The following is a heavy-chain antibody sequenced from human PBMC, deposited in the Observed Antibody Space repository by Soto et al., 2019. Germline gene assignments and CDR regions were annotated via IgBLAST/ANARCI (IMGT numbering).Heavy chain of an antibody. V-gene: IGHV4-4*02. Sequence: SETLSLTCTVSGDSISGSYWWSWVRQPPGKGLEWIGEVSQSGNTNYNPSLMSRLTISVDTSKNQFSLKLSSVTAADTAVYYCEGGTYYYDSSGYPDYWGQGTLVT. CDR3: EGGTYYYDSSGYPDY. CDR2: VSQSGNT. CDR1: GDSISGSYW. D-gene: IGHD3-22*01. J-gene: IGHJ4*02.